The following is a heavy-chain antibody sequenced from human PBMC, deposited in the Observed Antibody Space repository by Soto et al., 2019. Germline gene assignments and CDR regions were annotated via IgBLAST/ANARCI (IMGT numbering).Heavy chain of an antibody. D-gene: IGHD3-10*01. CDR3: VIGATSYIFDY. J-gene: IGHJ4*02. CDR2: IYPGDSDT. CDR1: RYSFSTYW. Sequence: GEALKISCKGSRYSFSTYWIGWVRQMPGKGLEWMGIIYPGDSDTKYSPSFQGQVTISTDKSVSTAYLQWTSLKASDSAMYFCVIGATSYIFDYWGQGTLVTVSS. V-gene: IGHV5-51*01.